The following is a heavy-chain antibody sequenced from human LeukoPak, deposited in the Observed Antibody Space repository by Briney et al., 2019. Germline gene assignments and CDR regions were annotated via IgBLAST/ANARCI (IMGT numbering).Heavy chain of an antibody. CDR1: GFTFSNYG. J-gene: IGHJ5*02. CDR2: ISYDGTTK. Sequence: GRSLRLSCAASGFTFSNYGLHWVRQAPGKGLERVAFISYDGTTKYIVDSVKGRFTVSRDNSKNTLHLQMNSLRPEDTALYYCARDDYGFDPWGQGTLVTVSS. D-gene: IGHD4-17*01. V-gene: IGHV3-30*04. CDR3: ARDDYGFDP.